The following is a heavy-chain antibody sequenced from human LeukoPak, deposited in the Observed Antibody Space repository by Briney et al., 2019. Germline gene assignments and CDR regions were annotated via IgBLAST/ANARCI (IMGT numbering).Heavy chain of an antibody. D-gene: IGHD6-19*01. V-gene: IGHV3-30*04. CDR1: GFTFSSYA. CDR3: ASGYSSGWYFDY. Sequence: GWSLRLSCAASGFTFSSYAMHWVRQAPGKGLEWVAVISYDGSNKYYADSVKGRFTISRDNSKNTLYLQMNSLRAEDTAVCYCASGYSSGWYFDYWGQGTLVTVSS. J-gene: IGHJ4*02. CDR2: ISYDGSNK.